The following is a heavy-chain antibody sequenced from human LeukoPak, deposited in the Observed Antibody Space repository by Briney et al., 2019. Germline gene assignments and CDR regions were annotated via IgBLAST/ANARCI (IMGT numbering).Heavy chain of an antibody. CDR3: AKGRIAAAGSSAISRPAFDI. CDR1: GFTFSSYA. J-gene: IGHJ3*02. V-gene: IGHV3-23*01. CDR2: ISGSGGST. D-gene: IGHD6-13*01. Sequence: LGGALRLSCAASGFTFSSYAMSWVRQAPGKGLEWVSAISGSGGSTYYADSVKGRFTISRDNSKNTLYLQMNSLRAEDTAVYYCAKGRIAAAGSSAISRPAFDIWGQGTMVTVSS.